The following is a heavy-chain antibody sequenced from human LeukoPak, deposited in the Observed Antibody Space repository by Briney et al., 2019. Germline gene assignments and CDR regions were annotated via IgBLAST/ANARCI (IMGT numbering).Heavy chain of an antibody. Sequence: SGTLSLTCAVSGGSISSSNWWSWVRQPPGKGLEWIGEIYHSGSTNYNPSLKSRVTISVDKSKNQFSLKLSSVTAADTAVYYCARGAIQDWGPRRNAFDIWGQGTMVTVSS. V-gene: IGHV4-4*02. CDR1: GGSISSSNW. D-gene: IGHD3-16*01. J-gene: IGHJ3*02. CDR2: IYHSGST. CDR3: ARGAIQDWGPRRNAFDI.